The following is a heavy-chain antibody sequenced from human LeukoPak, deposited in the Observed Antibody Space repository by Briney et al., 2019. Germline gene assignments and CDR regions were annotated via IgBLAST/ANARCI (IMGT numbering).Heavy chain of an antibody. CDR3: ARGSSEYSHGLDY. CDR1: GFTFSNYG. V-gene: IGHV3-33*01. CDR2: IWYDGSKK. Sequence: GGSLRLSGAASGFTFSNYGIHWVRQSPGKGLEWVTVIWYDGSKKYYADSVKGRFTISRDNSKNTLYLQMSSLRGEDTAMYYCARGSSEYSHGLDYWGQGTLVTVSS. J-gene: IGHJ4*02. D-gene: IGHD5-18*01.